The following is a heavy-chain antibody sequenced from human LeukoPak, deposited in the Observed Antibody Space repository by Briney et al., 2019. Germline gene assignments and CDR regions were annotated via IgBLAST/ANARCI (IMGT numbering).Heavy chain of an antibody. V-gene: IGHV3-7*01. CDR1: GFIFDDYW. J-gene: IGHJ6*04. Sequence: GGSLTLSCEASGFIFDDYWMFWVRQAPGKGPEWVATIKQDGSEKLYGKSVKGRFTIYRDNARKSLYLHMDSLRVEDTALYYCERVRHGPHWTVLNVWGKGTTVTVSS. CDR2: IKQDGSEK. D-gene: IGHD1-1*01. CDR3: ERVRHGPHWTVLNV.